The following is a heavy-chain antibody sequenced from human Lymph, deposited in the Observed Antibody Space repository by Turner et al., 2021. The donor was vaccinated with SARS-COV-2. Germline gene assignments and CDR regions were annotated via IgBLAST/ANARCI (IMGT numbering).Heavy chain of an antibody. J-gene: IGHJ2*01. V-gene: IGHV4-34*01. D-gene: IGHD7-27*01. Sequence: QVQLQQWGEGLLKPSETLSLTCAAYGGSFSGYYWSWIRQAPGKGLEWIGEINHTGSTNYNPSLKSRVTRSVDTSKNQFSLKLSSVTAADTAVYYCARVWVRWWYFDLWGRGTLVTVSS. CDR2: INHTGST. CDR1: GGSFSGYY. CDR3: ARVWVRWWYFDL.